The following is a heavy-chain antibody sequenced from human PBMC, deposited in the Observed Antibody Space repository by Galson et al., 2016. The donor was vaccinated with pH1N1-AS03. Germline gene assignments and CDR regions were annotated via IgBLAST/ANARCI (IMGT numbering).Heavy chain of an antibody. CDR2: IRSRASSGTT. V-gene: IGHV3-49*04. D-gene: IGHD6-19*01. CDR1: GFNFGDYA. J-gene: IGHJ4*02. Sequence: SLRLSCAASGFNFGDYAMSWVRQAPGKGLEWVGFIRSRASSGTTEYAASVKARFTISRDNAQHSLSLQMNSLRAEDRAVYYCARCSCPTHSSSGSPGGYDFDYWGQGTLVTVSS. CDR3: ARCSCPTHSSSGSPGGYDFDY.